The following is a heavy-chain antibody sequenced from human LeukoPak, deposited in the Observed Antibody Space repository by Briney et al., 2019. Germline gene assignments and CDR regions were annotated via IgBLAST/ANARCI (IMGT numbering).Heavy chain of an antibody. CDR3: ARSSTYNFDSSGYFDY. J-gene: IGHJ4*02. CDR1: GYTFTGYN. CDR2: INPNSGGT. V-gene: IGHV1-2*02. D-gene: IGHD3-22*01. Sequence: ASVKVSCKASGYTFTGYNIHWVRQAPGQGLEWMGWINPNSGGTNYAQKFQGRVTMTRDTSISTAYMELSRLRSDDTAVYYCARSSTYNFDSSGYFDYWGQGTLVTVSS.